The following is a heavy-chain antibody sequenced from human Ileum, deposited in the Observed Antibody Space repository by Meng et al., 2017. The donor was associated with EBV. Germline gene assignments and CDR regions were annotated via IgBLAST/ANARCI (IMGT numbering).Heavy chain of an antibody. J-gene: IGHJ4*02. D-gene: IGHD2/OR15-2a*01. Sequence: VQLVESGGGVVQPGRSLRLSCAASGFTFHKFAMHWVRQPPGRGLEWVAALSEDGIDEYYADSVKGRFTFSRDNSKNTLYLQLNSLRPDDTAFYYCTNLSFWGQGTLVTVSS. CDR2: LSEDGIDE. CDR1: GFTFHKFA. CDR3: TNLSF. V-gene: IGHV3-30-3*01.